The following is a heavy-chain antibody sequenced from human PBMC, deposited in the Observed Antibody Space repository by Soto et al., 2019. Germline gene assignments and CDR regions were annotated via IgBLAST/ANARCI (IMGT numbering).Heavy chain of an antibody. D-gene: IGHD1-26*01. V-gene: IGHV3-23*01. J-gene: IGHJ4*02. CDR3: AKALKDLYSGSYY. CDR1: GFTFSSYA. CDR2: ISGSGGST. Sequence: LRLSCAASGFTFSSYAMSWVRQAPGKGLEWVSAISGSGGSTYYADSVKGRFTISRDNSKNTLYLQMNSLRAEDTAVYYCAKALKDLYSGSYYWGQGTLVTVSS.